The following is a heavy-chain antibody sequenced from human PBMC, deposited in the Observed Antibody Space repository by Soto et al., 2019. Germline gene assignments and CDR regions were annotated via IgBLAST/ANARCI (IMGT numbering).Heavy chain of an antibody. V-gene: IGHV4-59*06. D-gene: IGHD5-12*01. CDR2: IYYSGST. Sequence: SETLSLTCTVSGGSISSYYWSWIRQHPGKGLEWIGYIYYSGSTYYNPSLKSRVTISVDTSKNQFSLKLSSVTAADTAVYYCARVREYSGYGNAFDIWAQGTMVTVSS. CDR1: GGSISSYY. J-gene: IGHJ3*02. CDR3: ARVREYSGYGNAFDI.